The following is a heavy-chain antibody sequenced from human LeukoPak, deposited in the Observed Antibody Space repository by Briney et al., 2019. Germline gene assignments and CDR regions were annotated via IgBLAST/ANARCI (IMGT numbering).Heavy chain of an antibody. Sequence: PSETLSLTCTVSGGSISSSSYYWGWIRQPPGKGLEWIGSIYYSGSTYYNPSLKSRVTISVDTSKDQFSLKLSSVTAADTAVYYCARGRLLIDYWGQGTLVTVSS. J-gene: IGHJ4*02. D-gene: IGHD4-17*01. CDR2: IYYSGST. CDR1: GGSISSSSYY. CDR3: ARGRLLIDY. V-gene: IGHV4-39*07.